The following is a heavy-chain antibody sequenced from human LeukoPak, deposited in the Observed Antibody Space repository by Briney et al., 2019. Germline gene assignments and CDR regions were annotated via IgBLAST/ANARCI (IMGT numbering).Heavy chain of an antibody. CDR2: VYTTTT. J-gene: IGHJ4*02. Sequence: SETLSLTCTVSGGSISTYYWSWIRQAPGAGLQWLGYVYTTTTNYNSSLKRRVTISADTSKNQFSLKLSSVTAADTAVYYCARGVYIAAAQYGYWGQGTLVTVSS. CDR3: ARGVYIAAAQYGY. D-gene: IGHD6-13*01. V-gene: IGHV4-4*08. CDR1: GGSISTYY.